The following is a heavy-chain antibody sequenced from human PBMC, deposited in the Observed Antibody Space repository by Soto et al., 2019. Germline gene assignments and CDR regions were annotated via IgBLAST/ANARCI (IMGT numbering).Heavy chain of an antibody. J-gene: IGHJ5*02. CDR1: GGSFSDYY. CDR2: INHSDST. D-gene: IGHD3-10*01. V-gene: IGHV4-34*01. Sequence: SETLCLTCAVYGGSFSDYYWSWIRQPPGKGLEWIGEINHSDSTNYNPSLKSRVTISVDTPKNQFSLKLSSVTAADTAVYYCARGRSYYGSGSYYCRFDPWGQGTLVTVSS. CDR3: ARGRSYYGSGSYYCRFDP.